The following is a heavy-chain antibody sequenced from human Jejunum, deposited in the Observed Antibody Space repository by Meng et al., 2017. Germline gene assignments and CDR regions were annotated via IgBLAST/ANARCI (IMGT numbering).Heavy chain of an antibody. CDR3: ARVWGAEAGTGGFDY. Sequence: GGSLRLSCAASGFIFSSYSMNWVRQTPGKGLEWISYISSKSTYIYYADSLKGRFTISRDNAKTSLYLQLNSMRDEDTAVFYCARVWGAEAGTGGFDYWGQGDLV. V-gene: IGHV3-21*01. CDR2: ISSKSTYI. CDR1: GFIFSSYS. D-gene: IGHD1-14*01. J-gene: IGHJ4*02.